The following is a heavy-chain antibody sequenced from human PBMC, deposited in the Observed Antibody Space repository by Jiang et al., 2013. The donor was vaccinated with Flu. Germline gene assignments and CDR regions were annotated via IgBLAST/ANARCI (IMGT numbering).Heavy chain of an antibody. Sequence: GQGLEWMGGIIPIFGTTDYAQKFQGRVTITADESTSTAYTELSSLRSEDTAVYFCARDLGDGWFDPWGQGTLVTVSS. V-gene: IGHV1-69*01. CDR3: ARDLGDGWFDP. J-gene: IGHJ5*02. D-gene: IGHD7-27*01. CDR2: IIPIFGTT.